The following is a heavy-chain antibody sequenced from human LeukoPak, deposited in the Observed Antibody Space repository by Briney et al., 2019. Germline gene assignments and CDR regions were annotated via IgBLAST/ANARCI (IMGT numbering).Heavy chain of an antibody. CDR1: GSTFIDYY. CDR2: INPYSGGT. V-gene: IGHV1-2*02. D-gene: IGHD4-17*01. J-gene: IGHJ4*02. CDR3: ARLGLTVTSDIDW. Sequence: ASVKVSCKASGSTFIDYYIHWVRQAPGQGLEWMGWINPYSGGTNYAQKFQGRVTMTRDTSISTAYMELNSLRSDDTAVYYCARLGLTVTSDIDWWGQGTLVTVSS.